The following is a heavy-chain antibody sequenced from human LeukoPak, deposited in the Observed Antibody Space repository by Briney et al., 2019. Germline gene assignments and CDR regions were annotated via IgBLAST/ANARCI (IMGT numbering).Heavy chain of an antibody. CDR3: ATAGRITNFGVAPYDFDY. D-gene: IGHD3-3*01. CDR2: FDPEDGET. J-gene: IGHJ4*02. Sequence: ASVKVSCKVSGYTLTELSMHWVRQAPGKGLEWMGGFDPEDGETIYAQKFQGRVTMTEDTSTDTAYMELSSLRSEDTAVYYCATAGRITNFGVAPYDFDYWGQGTLVTVSS. CDR1: GYTLTELS. V-gene: IGHV1-24*01.